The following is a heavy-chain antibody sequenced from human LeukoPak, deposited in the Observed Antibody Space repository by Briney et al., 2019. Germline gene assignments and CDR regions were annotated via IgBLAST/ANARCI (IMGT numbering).Heavy chain of an antibody. Sequence: ASVKVSCKTSGYTFSSHSMNWVRQAPGQGPEWMGWISPYNGNTNYAPKLQGRVTLTTDTSTSTAYMELRSLTSDDTAVYYCVRGEYELVGDYWGQGTLVTVSS. CDR2: ISPYNGNT. CDR1: GYTFSSHS. J-gene: IGHJ4*02. CDR3: VRGEYELVGDY. D-gene: IGHD6-13*01. V-gene: IGHV1-18*01.